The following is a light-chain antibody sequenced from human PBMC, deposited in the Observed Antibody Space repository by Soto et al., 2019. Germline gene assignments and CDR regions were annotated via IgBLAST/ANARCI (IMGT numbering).Light chain of an antibody. V-gene: IGKV3-20*01. Sequence: EIVLTQSPGTLSLSPGERATLSCRASQSVSSTYLAWYQQKPGQAPRLLIYGVSSRATGIPGRFSASGSGADFTLTISRLEPEDFAVYYCQQYGRSPWTFGQGTKVEIK. J-gene: IGKJ1*01. CDR1: QSVSSTY. CDR3: QQYGRSPWT. CDR2: GVS.